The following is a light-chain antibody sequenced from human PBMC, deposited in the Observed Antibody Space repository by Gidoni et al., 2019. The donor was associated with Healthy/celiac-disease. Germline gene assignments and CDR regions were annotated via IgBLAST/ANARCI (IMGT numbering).Light chain of an antibody. Sequence: QSALTQPPSASGSPGQSVTISCTGTSSAVGGYNYVSWYQQHPGKAPKLLIYEVSKRPSGVPERFSGSKSGNTASRTVSGLQAEDEADYYCSSYAGSNNLGVFGGGTKLTVL. CDR2: EVS. V-gene: IGLV2-8*01. CDR3: SSYAGSNNLGV. CDR1: SSAVGGYNY. J-gene: IGLJ3*02.